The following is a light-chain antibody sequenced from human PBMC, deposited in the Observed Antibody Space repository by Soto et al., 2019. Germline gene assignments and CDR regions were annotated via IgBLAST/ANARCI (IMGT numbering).Light chain of an antibody. CDR2: DVS. V-gene: IGLV2-14*01. CDR3: SSYTSSSTRV. Sequence: SALTQAASVSGSPGQSITISCTGTSSDVGGYNYVSWYQQHPGKAPKLMIYDVSNRPSGVSNRFSGSKSGNTASLTISGLQAEDEADYYCSSYTSSSTRVFGGGTKLTVL. CDR1: SSDVGGYNY. J-gene: IGLJ2*01.